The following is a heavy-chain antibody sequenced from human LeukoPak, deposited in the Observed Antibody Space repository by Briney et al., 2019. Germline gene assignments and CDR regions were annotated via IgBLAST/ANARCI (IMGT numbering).Heavy chain of an antibody. CDR1: GFTSSRYA. D-gene: IGHD6-19*01. CDR3: AKDPGYSSGWYTGFGDY. CDR2: ISGSGGST. Sequence: GGSLRLSCAASGFTSSRYAMTWVRQAPGKGLEWVSAISGSGGSTFYADSVKGRFTISRDNSKKTLYLQMNSLRAEDTAVYYCAKDPGYSSGWYTGFGDYWGQGTLVTVSS. V-gene: IGHV3-23*01. J-gene: IGHJ4*02.